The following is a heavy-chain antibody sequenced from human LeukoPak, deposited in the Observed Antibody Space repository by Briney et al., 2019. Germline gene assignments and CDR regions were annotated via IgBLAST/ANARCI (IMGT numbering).Heavy chain of an antibody. D-gene: IGHD1-14*01. CDR1: GFSFSNYW. V-gene: IGHV3-7*03. CDR2: IKEDGTEK. Sequence: GGSLRLSCAASGFSFSNYWMSWGREVPGKGLEWVANIKEDGTEKNYLDSVKGRFTIARDNAKNSLYLQMNSLRDEDTAMYYCAKRGPATGVWGRGTLVTVSS. J-gene: IGHJ2*01. CDR3: AKRGPATGV.